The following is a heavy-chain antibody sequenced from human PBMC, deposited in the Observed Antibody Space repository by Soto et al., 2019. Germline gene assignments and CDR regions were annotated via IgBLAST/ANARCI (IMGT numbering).Heavy chain of an antibody. Sequence: SETLSLTCSVSGDSISNLDYFWAWIRQPPGQDLEYIGYSYKSATTYYNPSFESRVAISVDTSKSQFSLNVTSVTAADTAVYFCARRRYCLTGGCFPNWCESWGQGALVTVFS. CDR1: GDSISNLDYF. J-gene: IGHJ5*01. CDR2: SYKSATT. V-gene: IGHV4-30-4*01. CDR3: ARRRYCLTGGCFPNWCES. D-gene: IGHD7-27*01.